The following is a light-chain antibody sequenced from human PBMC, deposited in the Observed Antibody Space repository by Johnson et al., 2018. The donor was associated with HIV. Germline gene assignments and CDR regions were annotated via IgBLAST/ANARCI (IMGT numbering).Light chain of an antibody. CDR2: DNN. Sequence: VLTQPPSVSAAPGQKVTISCSGSSSNIGNNYVSWYQQLPGTAPKLLIYDNNKRPSGIPDRFSGSKSGTSATLGITGLQTGDEADYYCGTWDSSLSAGVFGSGTKVTVI. J-gene: IGLJ1*01. CDR3: GTWDSSLSAGV. CDR1: SSNIGNNY. V-gene: IGLV1-51*01.